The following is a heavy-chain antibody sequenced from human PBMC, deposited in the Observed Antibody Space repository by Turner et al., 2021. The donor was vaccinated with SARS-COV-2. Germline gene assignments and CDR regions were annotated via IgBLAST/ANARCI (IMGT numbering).Heavy chain of an antibody. CDR2: IRGGEGGT. J-gene: IGHJ4*02. CDR3: ARKGNTMPVGNDFDY. V-gene: IGHV3-23*01. D-gene: IGHD2-2*01. Sequence: EVPLLPSGVGLVQPGGSLRLSCARSGFTFGTYAMNWVRQAPGKGLEWVAAIRGGEGGTYYADSVKGLFTVSRDNDKNTLYLQMNSLRAEDTAVYYCARKGNTMPVGNDFDYWGQGTLVTVSS. CDR1: GFTFGTYA.